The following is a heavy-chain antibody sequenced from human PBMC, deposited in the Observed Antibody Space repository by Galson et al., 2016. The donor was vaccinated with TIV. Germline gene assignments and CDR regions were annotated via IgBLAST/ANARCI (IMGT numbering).Heavy chain of an antibody. CDR3: ARGRDYYDASVYYLFDY. CDR1: GFTFSKYY. Sequence: SLRLSCAAPGFTFSKYYMNWIRQAPGKGLEWISYISNSGNTKFYADSVKDRFTISRDNSKKTVYLQVNSLGAEDTAVYYCARGRDYYDASVYYLFDYWGQGTLVTVSS. CDR2: ISNSGNTK. J-gene: IGHJ4*02. V-gene: IGHV3-11*04. D-gene: IGHD3-22*01.